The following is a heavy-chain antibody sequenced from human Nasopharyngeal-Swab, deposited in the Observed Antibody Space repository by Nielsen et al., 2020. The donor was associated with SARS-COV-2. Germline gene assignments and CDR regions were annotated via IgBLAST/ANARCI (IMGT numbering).Heavy chain of an antibody. CDR1: GGSFSGYY. Sequence: SQTLSLTCAVYGGSFSGYYWSWIRQPPGKGLEWIGEINHSGSTNYNPSLKSRVTISVDTPKNQFSLKLSSVTAADTAVYYCARGGSSSWYGYYYYGMDVWGQGTTVTVSS. J-gene: IGHJ6*02. CDR2: INHSGST. V-gene: IGHV4-34*01. D-gene: IGHD6-13*01. CDR3: ARGGSSSWYGYYYYGMDV.